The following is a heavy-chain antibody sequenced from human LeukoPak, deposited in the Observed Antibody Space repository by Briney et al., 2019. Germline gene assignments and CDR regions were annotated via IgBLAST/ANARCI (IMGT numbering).Heavy chain of an antibody. CDR1: GFTFSSYS. J-gene: IGHJ4*02. V-gene: IGHV3-48*01. Sequence: GGSLRLSCAASGFTFSSYSMNWVRQAPGKGLEWVSYISSSSSTIYYADSVKGRFTISRDNAKNSLYLQMNSLRAEDTAVYYCARDGVGAIDYWGQGTLVTVSS. CDR3: ARDGVGAIDY. CDR2: ISSSSSTI. D-gene: IGHD1-26*01.